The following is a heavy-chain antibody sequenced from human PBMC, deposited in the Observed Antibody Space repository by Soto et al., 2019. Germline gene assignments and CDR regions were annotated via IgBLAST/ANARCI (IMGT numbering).Heavy chain of an antibody. V-gene: IGHV3-48*02. J-gene: IGHJ3*02. D-gene: IGHD2-15*01. CDR3: ARRSSGHDAFDI. CDR1: GFTFSTYS. CDR2: ISSTSDTI. Sequence: EVQLVESGGGLVQPGGSLRLSCAASGFTFSTYSMSWVRQAPGKGLEWVSYISSTSDTIYYADSVKGRFTISRDNAKNSLHLEVNSLRDEDTAVYYCARRSSGHDAFDIWGQGTMVTVSS.